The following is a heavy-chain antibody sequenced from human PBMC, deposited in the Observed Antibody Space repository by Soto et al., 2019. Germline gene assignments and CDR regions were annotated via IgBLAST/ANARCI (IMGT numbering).Heavy chain of an antibody. J-gene: IGHJ4*02. Sequence: QVQLVQSGAEVKKPGASVKVSCKASGYTFTSYGISLVRQAPGHGLEWMGWVNAYNGNTNYAQKFQGRVTVTTDTSTSTAYMERRSLRSDDTAVYYCAREAVSGRTGVDYWGQGPLVTVSS. V-gene: IGHV1-18*01. CDR1: GYTFTSYG. CDR2: VNAYNGNT. D-gene: IGHD6-19*01. CDR3: AREAVSGRTGVDY.